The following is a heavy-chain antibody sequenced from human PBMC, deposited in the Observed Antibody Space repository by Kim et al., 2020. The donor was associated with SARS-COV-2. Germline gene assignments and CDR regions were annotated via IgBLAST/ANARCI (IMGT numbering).Heavy chain of an antibody. Sequence: GGSLRLSCAASGFTFSSYSMNWVRQAPGKGLEWVSSISSSSSYIYYADSVKGRFTISRDNAKNSLYLQMNSLRAEDTAVYYCARGNRQQRGLGYFDYWGQGTLVTVSS. CDR3: ARGNRQQRGLGYFDY. CDR1: GFTFSSYS. J-gene: IGHJ4*02. V-gene: IGHV3-21*01. CDR2: ISSSSSYI. D-gene: IGHD6-13*01.